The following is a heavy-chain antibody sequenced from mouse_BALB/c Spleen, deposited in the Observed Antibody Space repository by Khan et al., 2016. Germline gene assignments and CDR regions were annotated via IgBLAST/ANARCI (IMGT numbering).Heavy chain of an antibody. CDR1: GFAFSRYW. CDR2: INPDSSTI. Sequence: EVKLLESGGGLVQPGGSLKLSCAASGFAFSRYWMSWVRQAPGKGLEWIGEINPDSSTINYTPSLKDKFIISRDNAQNTLYLQLSKVRSEDTALYYCAHMITTGLAYWGQGTLVTVSA. CDR3: AHMITTGLAY. D-gene: IGHD2-4*01. J-gene: IGHJ3*01. V-gene: IGHV4-1*02.